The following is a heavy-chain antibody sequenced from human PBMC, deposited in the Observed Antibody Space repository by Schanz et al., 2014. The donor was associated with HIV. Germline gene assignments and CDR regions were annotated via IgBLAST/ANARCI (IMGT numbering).Heavy chain of an antibody. J-gene: IGHJ6*02. CDR3: ARGPVAVAYTESYGMDV. Sequence: QVHLVQSGAEVKKPGASVKVSCKASGYTFTSYDINWVRQATGQGLEWMGGIIPIFGTSNYAQKFQGRVTITADESTSTAYMELSSLRSEDTAVYYCARGPVAVAYTESYGMDVWGQGTTVTVSS. CDR1: GYTFTSYD. D-gene: IGHD6-19*01. CDR2: IIPIFGTS. V-gene: IGHV1-69*13.